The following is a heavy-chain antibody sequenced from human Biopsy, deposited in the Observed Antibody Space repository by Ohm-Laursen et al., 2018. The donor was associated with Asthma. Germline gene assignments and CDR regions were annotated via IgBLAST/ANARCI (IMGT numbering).Heavy chain of an antibody. J-gene: IGHJ4*02. CDR2: IYSGGTS. CDR1: GFTVSRDH. D-gene: IGHD6-13*01. Sequence: GSLRLSCSASGFTVSRDHMFWVRQAPGKGLEWVSVIYSGGTSDTADSVRGRFTISRDFYKNTLYLQMDSLRAEDTAVYYCARGDSSSWSHYYFDYWGQGTLVTVSS. CDR3: ARGDSSSWSHYYFDY. V-gene: IGHV3-53*01.